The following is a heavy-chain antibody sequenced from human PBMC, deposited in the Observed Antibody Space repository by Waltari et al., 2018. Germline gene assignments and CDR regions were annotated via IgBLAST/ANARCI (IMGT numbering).Heavy chain of an antibody. CDR2: IDPSDSET. D-gene: IGHD2-8*01. CDR1: GYSFTNYW. CDR3: AIGVGSPGDF. V-gene: IGHV5-10-1*03. J-gene: IGHJ4*02. Sequence: EVHLVQSGAEVKKPGESLKISCKGSGYSFTNYWINWVRQMPGKGLEWMGRIDPSDSETNYRPSFQGHVTISADKSTSTAYLQWSTLKAADTAMYYCAIGVGSPGDFWGQGTLVTVSS.